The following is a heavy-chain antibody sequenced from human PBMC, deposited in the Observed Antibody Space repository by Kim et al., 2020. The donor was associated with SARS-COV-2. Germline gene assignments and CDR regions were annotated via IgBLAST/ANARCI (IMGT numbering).Heavy chain of an antibody. D-gene: IGHD3-22*01. J-gene: IGHJ4*02. CDR3: ARGIYYYDSSGYYG. Sequence: NPSLKSRVTISVDTSKNQFSLKLSSVTAADTAVYYCARGIYYYDSSGYYGWGQGTLVTVSS. V-gene: IGHV4-34*01.